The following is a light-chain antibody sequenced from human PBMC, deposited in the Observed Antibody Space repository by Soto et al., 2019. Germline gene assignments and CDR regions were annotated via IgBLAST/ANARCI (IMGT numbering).Light chain of an antibody. J-gene: IGLJ1*01. V-gene: IGLV2-14*01. CDR3: SSYTSTSPYV. Sequence: QSALTQPASVSGSPGQSITISCTGTSSDVGGYNYGSWYQQHPGKAPNLMIYDVSNRPSGVSNRFSGAKSGNTSSLTISGLQAEDEADSYCSSYTSTSPYVFGTGTKLTVL. CDR1: SSDVGGYNY. CDR2: DVS.